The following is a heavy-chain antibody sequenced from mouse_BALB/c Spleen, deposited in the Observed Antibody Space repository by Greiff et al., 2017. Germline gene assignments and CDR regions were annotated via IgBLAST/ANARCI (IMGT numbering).Heavy chain of an antibody. D-gene: IGHD3-2*01. CDR1: GYTFTSYW. J-gene: IGHJ4*01. V-gene: IGHV1-69*02. CDR3: TRSDSSPYGDYAMDY. Sequence: VQLQQPGAELVRPGASVKLSCKASGYTFTSYWINWVKQRPGQGLEWIGNIYPSDSYTNYNQKFKDKATLTVDKSSSTAYMQLSSPTSEDSAVYYCTRSDSSPYGDYAMDYWGQGTSVTVSS. CDR2: IYPSDSYT.